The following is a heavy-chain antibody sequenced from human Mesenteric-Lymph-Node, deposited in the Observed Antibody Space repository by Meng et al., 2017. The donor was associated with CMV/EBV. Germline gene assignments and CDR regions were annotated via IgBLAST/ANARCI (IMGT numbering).Heavy chain of an antibody. CDR2: TNSGGGNT. CDR3: AKSAHSSPYYFDY. Sequence: GGSLRLSCAASGFTFSSYGMSWVRQAPGKGLEWVSTTNSGGGNTYYADSVKGRFTISRDNSKNTLYLQMNSLRAEDTAVYYCAKSAHSSPYYFDYWGQGTLVTVSS. CDR1: GFTFSSYG. D-gene: IGHD6-13*01. J-gene: IGHJ4*02. V-gene: IGHV3-23*01.